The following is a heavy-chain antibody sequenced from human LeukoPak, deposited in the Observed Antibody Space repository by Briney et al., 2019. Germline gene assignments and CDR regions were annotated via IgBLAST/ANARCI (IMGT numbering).Heavy chain of an antibody. CDR3: AKGDTFGHFDY. V-gene: IGHV1-2*02. Sequence: GASVKVSCKASGYTFTDYSMHWVRQAPGQGLEWMGWINPNSGGTNYAQRFQGRVTMTRDTSISTAYMELSSLRSDDTAVYYCAKGDTFGHFDYWGQGTLVTVSS. D-gene: IGHD3-16*01. CDR1: GYTFTDYS. CDR2: INPNSGGT. J-gene: IGHJ4*02.